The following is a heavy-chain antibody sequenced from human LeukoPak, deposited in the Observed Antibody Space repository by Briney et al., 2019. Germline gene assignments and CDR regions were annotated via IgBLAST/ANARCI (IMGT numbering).Heavy chain of an antibody. J-gene: IGHJ4*02. D-gene: IGHD2-15*01. V-gene: IGHV3-7*01. CDR3: AKMVAGTTIDY. Sequence: GGSLRLSCAASGFTFSRFWMSWVRQAPGKGLEWVANIKEDGSEKYYVDSVKGRFTISRDNAKNSLYLQMSSLRAEDTAVYYCAKMVAGTTIDYWGQGTLVTVSS. CDR2: IKEDGSEK. CDR1: GFTFSRFW.